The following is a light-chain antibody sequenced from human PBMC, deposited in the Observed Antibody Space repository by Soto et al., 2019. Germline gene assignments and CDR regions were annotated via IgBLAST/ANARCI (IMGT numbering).Light chain of an antibody. V-gene: IGKV1-5*03. CDR3: QQYNSYFFS. Sequence: DIQMTQSPSTLSASVGDRVNITCRASQSINNWLAWYQQKPGKAPKLLISKASSLESGVPSRFSRIGSGTVFILTISILQPDDFATYYCQQYNSYFFSFGPGAKVDIK. CDR1: QSINNW. CDR2: KAS. J-gene: IGKJ3*01.